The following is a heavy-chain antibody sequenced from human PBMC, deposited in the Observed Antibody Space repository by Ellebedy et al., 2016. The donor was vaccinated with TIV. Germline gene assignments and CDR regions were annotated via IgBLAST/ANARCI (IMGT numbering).Heavy chain of an antibody. CDR3: ARVQGPRFGDLFYGLDV. Sequence: AASVKVSCKASGITFTSYSYSRVRQDPGQGLEWMGGIITIYRIERYAERFQGRATVTADESTGIAYLELSGLKSEATAVYYCARVQGPRFGDLFYGLDVWGQGTTVAVSS. CDR2: IITIYRIE. D-gene: IGHD3-10*01. V-gene: IGHV1-69*13. J-gene: IGHJ6*02. CDR1: GITFTSYS.